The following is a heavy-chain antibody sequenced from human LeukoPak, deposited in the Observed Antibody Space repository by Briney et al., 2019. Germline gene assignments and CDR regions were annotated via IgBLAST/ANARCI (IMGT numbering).Heavy chain of an antibody. V-gene: IGHV3-48*03. CDR3: ARQRPDDAFDI. CDR2: ISHSGSAK. Sequence: GGSLRLSCAASGFIFSSYEMNWVRQTPGKGLEWVSYISHSGSAKHYADSVKGRFTISRDNPKNSLYLQMNSLRVEDTAIYYCARQRPDDAFDIWGRGTMVTVSS. D-gene: IGHD1-14*01. CDR1: GFIFSSYE. J-gene: IGHJ3*02.